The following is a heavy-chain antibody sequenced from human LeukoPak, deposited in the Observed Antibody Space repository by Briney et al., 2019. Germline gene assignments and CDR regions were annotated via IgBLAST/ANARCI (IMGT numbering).Heavy chain of an antibody. CDR3: ARFPEFVSYGMDV. CDR1: GYSFTSYW. Sequence: GESLKISCKGSGYSFTSYWIGWVRQMPGKGLEWMGIIYPGDSDTRYSPSFQGQVTISADKYISTAYLQWSSLKASDTAMYYCARFPEFVSYGMDVWGQGTTVTVSS. D-gene: IGHD6-6*01. CDR2: IYPGDSDT. J-gene: IGHJ6*02. V-gene: IGHV5-51*01.